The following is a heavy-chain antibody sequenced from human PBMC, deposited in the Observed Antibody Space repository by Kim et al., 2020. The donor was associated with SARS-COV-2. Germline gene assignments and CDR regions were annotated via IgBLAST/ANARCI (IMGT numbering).Heavy chain of an antibody. Sequence: SETLSLTCTVSGGSISSYYWSWIRQPPGKGLEWIGYIYYSGSTNYNPSLKSRVTISVDTSKNQFSLKLSSVTAADTAVYYCARQVGAYYGMDVWGQGTTVTVSS. CDR2: IYYSGST. V-gene: IGHV4-59*01. J-gene: IGHJ6*02. CDR3: ARQVGAYYGMDV. D-gene: IGHD1-26*01. CDR1: GGSISSYY.